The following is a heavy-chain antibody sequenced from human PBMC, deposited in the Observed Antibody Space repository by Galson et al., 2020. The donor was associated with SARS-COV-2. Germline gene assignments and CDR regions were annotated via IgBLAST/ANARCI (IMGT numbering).Heavy chain of an antibody. D-gene: IGHD6-19*01. CDR3: ARDATSSGWYNWFDP. Sequence: SQTLSLTCTVSGGSIRSSNYYWGWIRQPPGKGLEWIGSVLNSGTTHYSPSLQSRVTISVDTSKNQFSLNLNSVTTADTAMYYCARDATSSGWYNWFDPWGQGTLVTVSS. V-gene: IGHV4-39*07. CDR1: GGSIRSSNYY. CDR2: VLNSGTT. J-gene: IGHJ5*02.